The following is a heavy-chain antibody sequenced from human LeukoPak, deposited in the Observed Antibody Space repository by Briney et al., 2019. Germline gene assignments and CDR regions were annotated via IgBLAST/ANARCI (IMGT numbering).Heavy chain of an antibody. CDR1: GFTFDDYA. J-gene: IGHJ4*02. CDR2: ISWNSGSI. V-gene: IGHV3-9*01. D-gene: IGHD6-19*01. CDR3: AKSAPSSVAGNFDY. Sequence: PGRSLRLSCAASGFTFDDYAMHWVRRAPGKGLEWVSGISWNSGSIGYADSVKGRFTISRDNAKNSLYLQMNSLRAEDTALYYCAKSAPSSVAGNFDYWGQGTLVTVSS.